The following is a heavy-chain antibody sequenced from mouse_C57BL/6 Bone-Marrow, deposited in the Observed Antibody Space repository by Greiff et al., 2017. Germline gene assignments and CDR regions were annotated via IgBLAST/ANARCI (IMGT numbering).Heavy chain of an antibody. V-gene: IGHV1-52*01. CDR1: GYTFTSYW. CDR2: IDPSDSET. D-gene: IGHD2-3*01. J-gene: IGHJ2*01. Sequence: VQLQQPGAELVRPGSSVKLSCKASGYTFTSYWMHWVKQRPIQGLEWIGNIDPSDSETHYNQKFKDKATLTVDKSSSTAYMQLSSLTSEDSAVYYCAKWGKMVTPYYFDYWGQGTTLTVSS. CDR3: AKWGKMVTPYYFDY.